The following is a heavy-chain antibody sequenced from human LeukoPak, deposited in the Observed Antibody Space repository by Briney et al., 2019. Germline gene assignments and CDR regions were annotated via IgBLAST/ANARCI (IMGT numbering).Heavy chain of an antibody. CDR3: ARGLSGSSLNYFDY. CDR2: ISIYNGST. D-gene: IGHD1-26*01. Sequence: ASVKVSCKASGYMFMSYDINWVRQAPGQGLEWMGWISIYNGSTNYAQKLQGRVTMTRDTSTSTVYMEVSSLRSEDTAVYYCARGLSGSSLNYFDYWGQGTLVTVSS. J-gene: IGHJ4*02. V-gene: IGHV1-18*01. CDR1: GYMFMSYD.